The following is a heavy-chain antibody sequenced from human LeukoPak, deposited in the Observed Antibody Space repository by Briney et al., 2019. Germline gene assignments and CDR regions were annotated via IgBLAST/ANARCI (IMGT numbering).Heavy chain of an antibody. CDR1: GGTFSSYA. CDR3: ARFSVVAANNWFDP. V-gene: IGHV1-69*13. Sequence: ASVKVSCKASGGTFSSYAISWVRQAPGQGLEWMGGIIPIFGTANYAQKFQGRVTITADESTSTAYMELSSLRSEDTAVYYCARFSVVAANNWFDPWGQGTLVTVSS. D-gene: IGHD2-15*01. CDR2: IIPIFGTA. J-gene: IGHJ5*02.